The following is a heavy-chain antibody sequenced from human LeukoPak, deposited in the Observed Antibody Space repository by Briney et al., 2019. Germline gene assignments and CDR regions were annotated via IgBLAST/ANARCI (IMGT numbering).Heavy chain of an antibody. Sequence: PGGSLRLSCTASGFTFSIYSMNWVRQAPGKGLEWVSSISSSSNSIYYADSVKGQFTISRDNAKNSLYLQVNSLRAEDTAVYYCARGPSCSSTSCYTTGLFDYWGQGTLVTVSS. CDR1: GFTFSIYS. J-gene: IGHJ4*02. CDR3: ARGPSCSSTSCYTTGLFDY. D-gene: IGHD2-2*01. V-gene: IGHV3-21*01. CDR2: ISSSSNSI.